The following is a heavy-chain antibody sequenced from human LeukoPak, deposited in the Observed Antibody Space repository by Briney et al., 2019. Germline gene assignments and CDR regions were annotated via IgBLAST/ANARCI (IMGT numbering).Heavy chain of an antibody. CDR3: ARGRYFDY. CDR1: GGSISSYY. Sequence: SETLSLTCTGSGGSISSYYWSWIRQPAGKGLEWIGRIYNTGSTNYNPSLNSRVTMSVDTSKNQFSLKLSFVTAADTAVYFCARGRYFDYWGQGTLVTVSS. CDR2: IYNTGST. J-gene: IGHJ4*02. V-gene: IGHV4-4*07.